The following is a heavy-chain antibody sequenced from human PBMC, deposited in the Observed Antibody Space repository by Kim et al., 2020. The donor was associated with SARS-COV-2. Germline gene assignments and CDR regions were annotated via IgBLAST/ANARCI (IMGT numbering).Heavy chain of an antibody. V-gene: IGHV1-2*06. CDR2: INPNSGGT. D-gene: IGHD6-6*01. CDR1: GYTFTGYY. CDR3: ARVMSIRYSSSSYYGMDV. Sequence: ASVKVSCKASGYTFTGYYMHWVRQAPGQGLEWMGRINPNSGGTNYAQKFQGRVTMTRDTSISTAYMELSRLRSDDTAVYYCARVMSIRYSSSSYYGMDVWGQGTTVTVSS. J-gene: IGHJ6*02.